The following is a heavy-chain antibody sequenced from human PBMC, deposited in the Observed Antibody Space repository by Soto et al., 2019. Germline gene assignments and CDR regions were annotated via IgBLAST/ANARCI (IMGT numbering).Heavy chain of an antibody. Sequence: PGGSLRLSCAASEFTVNSKYMSWVRQAPGKGLEWVSVIYSGGPTYYADSVKGRFIISSDNSKNTLYLQMNSLRAEDTAIYYCATSPAKGGWYSYFDHWGLGTLVTVSS. CDR1: EFTVNSKY. CDR3: ATSPAKGGWYSYFDH. CDR2: IYSGGPT. J-gene: IGHJ4*02. V-gene: IGHV3-66*01. D-gene: IGHD6-13*01.